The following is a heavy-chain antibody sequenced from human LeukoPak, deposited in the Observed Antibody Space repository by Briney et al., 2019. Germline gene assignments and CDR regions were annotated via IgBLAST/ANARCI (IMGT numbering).Heavy chain of an antibody. CDR3: AWSSSSWYYFDT. V-gene: IGHV1-3*01. J-gene: IGHJ4*02. D-gene: IGHD6-13*01. CDR2: INAGNGNK. CDR1: VNTFSTYA. Sequence: ASVKVSCKDSVNTFSTYALHWVRQAPGQRLEWMGWINAGNGNKKYSQKFQGRVTVPRDTSASTAYMELRSLRSEDTAVYYCAWSSSSWYYFDTWGQGTLVTVSS.